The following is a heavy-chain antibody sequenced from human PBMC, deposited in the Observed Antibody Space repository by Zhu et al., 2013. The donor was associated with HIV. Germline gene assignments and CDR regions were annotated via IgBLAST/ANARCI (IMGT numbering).Heavy chain of an antibody. CDR2: INPNGGGT. Sequence: QVQLVQSGAEAKKPGASVKISCKASGYTFTGHYIHWVRQAPGQGLEWMGWINPNGGGTKYEQKFQGRVTMIRDTSISTAYMELRGLTFDDTAVYYCVRDEAGTEVQHWGQGTLVTVSS. D-gene: IGHD1-1*01. CDR1: GYTFTGHY. V-gene: IGHV1-2*02. CDR3: VRDEAGTEVQH. J-gene: IGHJ1*01.